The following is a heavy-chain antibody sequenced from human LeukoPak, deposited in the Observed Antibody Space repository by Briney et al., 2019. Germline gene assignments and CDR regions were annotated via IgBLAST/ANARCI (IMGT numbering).Heavy chain of an antibody. D-gene: IGHD2-2*01. V-gene: IGHV3-11*01. CDR3: AREGGYCSSTSCYFDY. J-gene: IGHJ4*02. Sequence: GGSLRLSCAASGFTFSDYYMSWIRQAPGKGLEWVSYISSSGSTIYYADSVKGRFTISRNNAKNSLYLQMNSRRAEDTAVYYCAREGGYCSSTSCYFDYWGQGTLVTVSS. CDR2: ISSSGSTI. CDR1: GFTFSDYY.